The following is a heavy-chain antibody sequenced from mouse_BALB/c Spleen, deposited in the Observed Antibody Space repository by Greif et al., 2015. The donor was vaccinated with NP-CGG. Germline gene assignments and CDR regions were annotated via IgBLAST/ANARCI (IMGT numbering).Heavy chain of an antibody. D-gene: IGHD1-1*01. CDR2: INPSTGYT. J-gene: IGHJ1*01. CDR3: VRSYEGYFDV. CDR1: GYTFTSYW. V-gene: IGHV1-7*01. Sequence: VQLQQSGAELAKPGASVKMSCKASGYTFTSYWMHWVKQRPGQGLEWIGYINPSTGYTEYNQKFKDKATLTADKSSSTAYMQLSSLTSEDSAVYYCVRSYEGYFDVWGAGTTVTVSS.